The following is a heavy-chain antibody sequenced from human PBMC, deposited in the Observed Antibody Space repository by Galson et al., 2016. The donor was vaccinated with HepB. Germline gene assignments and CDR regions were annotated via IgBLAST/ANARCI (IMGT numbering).Heavy chain of an antibody. CDR2: IDWDEDK. CDR3: ARMKNYYYGMDV. J-gene: IGHJ6*02. Sequence: PALVKPTQTLTLTCTFSGFSLSTSGMCVSWIRQPPGKAPEWLALIDWDEDKYYSTSLKTRPTISKDTSKNQVVLTMTNMDPVDTATYYCARMKNYYYGMDVWGQGTTVTVSS. V-gene: IGHV2-70*01. CDR1: GFSLSTSGMC.